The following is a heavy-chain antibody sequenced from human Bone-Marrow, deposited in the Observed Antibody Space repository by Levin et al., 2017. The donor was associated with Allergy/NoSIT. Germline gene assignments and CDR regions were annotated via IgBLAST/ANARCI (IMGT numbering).Heavy chain of an antibody. D-gene: IGHD3-10*01. CDR3: AREYLGGLDY. CDR2: ISLYSGEV. V-gene: IGHV1-18*01. CDR1: EYRFSNYG. J-gene: IGHJ4*02. Sequence: GASVKVSCKGPEYRFSNYGLSWVRQAPGQGLEWMGWISLYSGEVKYAQNLQGRVTLTTDTSTNTAYMELTSLRSDDTALYFCAREYLGGLDYWGQGTRVTVSS.